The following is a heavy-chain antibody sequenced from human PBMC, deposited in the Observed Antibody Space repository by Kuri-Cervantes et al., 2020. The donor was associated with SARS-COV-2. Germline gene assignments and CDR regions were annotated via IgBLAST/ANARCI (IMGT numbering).Heavy chain of an antibody. J-gene: IGHJ5*02. CDR2: FDPEDGET. Sequence: ASVKVSCKASGYTFKNYYMHWVRRAPGKGLEWMGGFDPEDGETIYAQKFQGRVTMTEDTSTDTAYMELSSLRSEDTALYYCATAAIVGVTRWFDPWGQGTLVTVSS. CDR1: GYTFKNYY. CDR3: ATAAIVGVTRWFDP. V-gene: IGHV1-24*01. D-gene: IGHD1-26*01.